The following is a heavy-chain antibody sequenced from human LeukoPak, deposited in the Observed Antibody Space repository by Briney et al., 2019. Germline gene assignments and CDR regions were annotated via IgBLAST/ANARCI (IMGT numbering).Heavy chain of an antibody. CDR3: VPLNWNPPGDFDR. Sequence: GRSLRLSCAASGFTFSSYGMHWVRQAPGKGLEWVAVISYDGSNKYYVDSVKGRFSISKDNAKNSLYLQMNSLRVEDTAVYYCVPLNWNPPGDFDRWGQGTLVTVSS. J-gene: IGHJ4*02. V-gene: IGHV3-30*03. D-gene: IGHD1-20*01. CDR2: ISYDGSNK. CDR1: GFTFSSYG.